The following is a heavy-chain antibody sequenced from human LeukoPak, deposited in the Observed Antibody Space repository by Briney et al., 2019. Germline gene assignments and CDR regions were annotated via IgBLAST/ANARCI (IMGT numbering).Heavy chain of an antibody. D-gene: IGHD3-10*01. CDR3: ARGRSGSHHFDS. Sequence: RAGGSLRLSCAASGFTFSNYAMHWVRQAPGKGLEWVAIISYDGSNKYYADSVKGRFTISRDNSKNTLYLQMNSLRADDTAVYYCARGRSGSHHFDSWGQGTLVTVHS. V-gene: IGHV3-30*04. CDR2: ISYDGSNK. J-gene: IGHJ4*02. CDR1: GFTFSNYA.